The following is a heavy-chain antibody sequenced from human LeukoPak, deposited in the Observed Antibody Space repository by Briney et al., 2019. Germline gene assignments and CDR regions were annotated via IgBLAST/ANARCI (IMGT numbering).Heavy chain of an antibody. CDR1: GGTFSSYA. CDR3: ARSRREFCSGGSCYSVHAFDI. V-gene: IGHV1-69*04. Sequence: GASVKVSCKASGGTFSSYAISWVRQAPGQGLEWMGRIIPILGIASYAQKFQGRVTITADKSTSTAYMELSSLRSEDTAVYYCARSRREFCSGGSCYSVHAFDIWGQGTMVTVSS. D-gene: IGHD2-15*01. CDR2: IIPILGIA. J-gene: IGHJ3*02.